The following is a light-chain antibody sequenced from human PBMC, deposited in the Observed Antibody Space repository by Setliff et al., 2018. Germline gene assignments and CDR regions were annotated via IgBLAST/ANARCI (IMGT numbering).Light chain of an antibody. CDR3: SSYADSNIFL. CDR2: DVT. J-gene: IGLJ1*01. CDR1: SNDVWGHNY. V-gene: IGLV2-8*01. Sequence: QSALTQPPSASGSPGQSVTISCTGTSNDVWGHNYVSWYQQHPSKAPQLIIYDVTKRPSGVPDRFSGSKSGNTASLTVSGLQAEDEADYYCSSYADSNIFLFGTGTKVTVL.